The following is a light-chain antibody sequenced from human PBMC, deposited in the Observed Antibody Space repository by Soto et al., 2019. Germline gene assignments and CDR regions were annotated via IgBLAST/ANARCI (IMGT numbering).Light chain of an antibody. CDR1: QSVSSY. CDR3: QQRSNWIT. Sequence: EIVLTQSPAAPSLSPGERATLSYRASQSVSSYLACYQQKPGQAPRLLIYDASNRATGIPARFSGSGSGTDFTLTISSLEPEDFAVYYCQQRSNWITFGQGTRLEIK. V-gene: IGKV3-11*01. J-gene: IGKJ5*01. CDR2: DAS.